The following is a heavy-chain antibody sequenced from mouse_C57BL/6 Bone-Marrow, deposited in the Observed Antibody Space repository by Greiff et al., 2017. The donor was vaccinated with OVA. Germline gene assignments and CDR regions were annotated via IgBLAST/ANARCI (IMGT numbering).Heavy chain of an antibody. CDR1: GYTFTSYW. V-gene: IGHV1-59*01. CDR3: ASGYFLYYYAMDY. D-gene: IGHD2-3*01. J-gene: IGHJ4*01. CDR2: IDPSDSYT. Sequence: QVQLQQPGAELMRPGTSVKLSCKASGYTFTSYWMHWVKQRPGQGLEWIGVIDPSDSYTNYNQKFKGKATLTVDTSSSTAYMQLSSLTSEDSAVYYCASGYFLYYYAMDYWGQGTSVTVSS.